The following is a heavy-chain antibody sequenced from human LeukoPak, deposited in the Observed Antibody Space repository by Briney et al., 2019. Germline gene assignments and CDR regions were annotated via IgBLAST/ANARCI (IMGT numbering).Heavy chain of an antibody. CDR1: GFTFSDYS. CDR3: ARDSSNGGDWLDP. J-gene: IGHJ5*02. Sequence: PGRSLRLSCAASGFTFSDYSMSWVRQAPGKGLEWVGFIKSKTYGGTTEEAASVKGRFIMSRDDSKRIAYLQMNSLKTEDTAFYYCARDSSNGGDWLDPWGQGTLVTVSS. D-gene: IGHD3-16*01. V-gene: IGHV3-49*04. CDR2: IKSKTYGGTT.